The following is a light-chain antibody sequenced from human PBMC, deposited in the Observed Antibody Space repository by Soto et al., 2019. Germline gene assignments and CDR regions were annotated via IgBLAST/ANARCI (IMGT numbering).Light chain of an antibody. V-gene: IGLV2-14*01. CDR1: ISDVGAYDY. CDR3: SSYSISTASL. Sequence: SPLTQAASVSGSPGQSTTISCTGTISDVGAYDYVSWYQLHPGKAPKLMVFEVSNRPSGVSYRFSGSKSGNTASLTISGLQAEDEADYFCSSYSISTASLFGTGTKVTVL. CDR2: EVS. J-gene: IGLJ1*01.